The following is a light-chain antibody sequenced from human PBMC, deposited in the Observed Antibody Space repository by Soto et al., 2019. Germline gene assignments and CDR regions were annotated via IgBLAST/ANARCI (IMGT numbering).Light chain of an antibody. CDR1: QSVSSW. CDR3: QQYNRYYT. V-gene: IGKV1-5*03. Sequence: DIQMTQSPSTLSASVGDRVTITCRASQSVSSWLSWYQQKPGKAPKLLTYEASTLESGVPSRFSGSGSGTEFTLTISSLQPDDFATYYCQQYNRYYTFGQGTKVDIK. J-gene: IGKJ2*01. CDR2: EAS.